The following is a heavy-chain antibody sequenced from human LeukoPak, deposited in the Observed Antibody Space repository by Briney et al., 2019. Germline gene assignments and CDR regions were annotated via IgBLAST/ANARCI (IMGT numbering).Heavy chain of an antibody. CDR1: GFTFSSYW. Sequence: GGSLRLSCAASGFTFSSYWMSWVRQAPGKGLEWVANIKQDGSEKYYVDSVKGRFTITRDNAKNSLYLQMNSLRAEDTAVYYCARVGSSWYAYFDYWGQGTLVTVSS. D-gene: IGHD6-13*01. CDR2: IKQDGSEK. V-gene: IGHV3-7*01. CDR3: ARVGSSWYAYFDY. J-gene: IGHJ4*02.